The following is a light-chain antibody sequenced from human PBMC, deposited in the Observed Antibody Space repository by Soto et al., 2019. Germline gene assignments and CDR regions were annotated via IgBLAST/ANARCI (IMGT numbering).Light chain of an antibody. J-gene: IGKJ4*01. CDR2: DAS. Sequence: EFVLTQSPGTLSLSPGERATLSCRASQTVRNNYLAWYQQQPDQAPRLLIYDASSRATGIPERYSGGGSGDDFALTISRLEHDVFAVYYCQRFSSYPLTFGGGTKVEIK. V-gene: IGKV3-20*01. CDR1: QTVRNNY. CDR3: QRFSSYPLT.